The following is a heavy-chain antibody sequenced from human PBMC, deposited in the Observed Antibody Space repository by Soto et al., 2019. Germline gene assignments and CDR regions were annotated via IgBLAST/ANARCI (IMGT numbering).Heavy chain of an antibody. CDR3: ARDMRGEYSGFQDFDY. V-gene: IGHV3-33*01. D-gene: IGHD5-12*01. Sequence: QVQLVESGGGVVQPGTSLRHSCAASGFTFSYYGMHWVRQAPGKGLEWVALIWYDGSNKYYAESVKGRFTISRDNSKNTLYLQMNSLRAEDTALYYCARDMRGEYSGFQDFDYWGQGTLVTVSS. J-gene: IGHJ4*02. CDR2: IWYDGSNK. CDR1: GFTFSYYG.